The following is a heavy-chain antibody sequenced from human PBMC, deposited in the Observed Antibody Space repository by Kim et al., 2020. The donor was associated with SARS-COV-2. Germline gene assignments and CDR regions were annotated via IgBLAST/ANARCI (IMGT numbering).Heavy chain of an antibody. CDR3: PRVRRRTMFGVVNWFAP. CDR1: GGSISSYY. J-gene: IGHJ5*02. D-gene: IGHD3-3*01. CDR2: IYYSVST. Sequence: SETLSLTCTVSGGSISSYYSSWTRQPPPTGLEWIGYIYYSVSTNYNPSLKTRVTISVDTSKNQFSLKLSSVTAADPAVYYFPRVRRRTMFGVVNWFAPWGQGTMVTVSS. V-gene: IGHV4-59*01.